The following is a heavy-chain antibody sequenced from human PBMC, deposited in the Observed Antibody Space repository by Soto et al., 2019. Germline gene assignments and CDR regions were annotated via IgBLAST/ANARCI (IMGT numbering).Heavy chain of an antibody. J-gene: IGHJ6*02. D-gene: IGHD3-10*01. CDR1: GFSLTTGKVG. CDR3: ARLNYGSYQSYYAMDD. CDR2: ILSDNEI. Sequence: PTDTLPLICIVPGFSLTTGKVGLSWIRQPPVKALEWLAHILSDNEISYSTSLQGRPTISNDTTCRQVVLNMNYVVTVDSATYYCARLNYGSYQSYYAMDDWGQGXTVTVSS. V-gene: IGHV2-26*01.